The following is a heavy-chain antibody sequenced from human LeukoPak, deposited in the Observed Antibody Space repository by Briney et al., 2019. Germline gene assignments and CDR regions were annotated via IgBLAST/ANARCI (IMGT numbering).Heavy chain of an antibody. CDR3: ARDRIAVAGTEWFDP. D-gene: IGHD6-19*01. J-gene: IGHJ5*02. CDR1: GFTFSSYA. Sequence: PGGSLRLSCAASGFTFSSYAMHWVRQAPGKGLEWVAVISYDGSNKYYADSVKGRFTISRDNSKNTLYLQMNSLRAEDTAVYYCARDRIAVAGTEWFDPWGQGTLVTVSS. CDR2: ISYDGSNK. V-gene: IGHV3-30*04.